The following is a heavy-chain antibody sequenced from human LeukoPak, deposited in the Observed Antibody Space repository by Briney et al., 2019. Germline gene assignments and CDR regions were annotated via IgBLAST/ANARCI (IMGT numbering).Heavy chain of an antibody. V-gene: IGHV3-23*01. CDR3: AKDFLSSGGCCSPLDY. J-gene: IGHJ4*02. CDR1: GLTFSNFA. CDR2: ISATGDRT. Sequence: PGGSLRLSCAASGLTFSNFALSWVRQAPGKGLEWVSSISATGDRTFYADSVKGRFTISRDNSQNTLSLLMDSLRVGDTAVYHCAKDFLSSGGCCSPLDYWGQGILVTVSS. D-gene: IGHD2-15*01.